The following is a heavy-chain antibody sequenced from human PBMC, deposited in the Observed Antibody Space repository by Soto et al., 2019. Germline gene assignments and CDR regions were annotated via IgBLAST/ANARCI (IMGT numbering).Heavy chain of an antibody. J-gene: IGHJ4*02. D-gene: IGHD6-13*01. CDR3: ARDHAGSGWFRFDY. Sequence: QVQLVQSGDEVKKPGASVKVSCKTSGYTFTKYRISWVRQAPGQGLEWMGWISAYNGDTKYAQKLQGRVTLTTDASTSTAYMELRSLTSDDTAMYYCARDHAGSGWFRFDYWGQGTLVTVSS. CDR2: ISAYNGDT. V-gene: IGHV1-18*01. CDR1: GYTFTKYR.